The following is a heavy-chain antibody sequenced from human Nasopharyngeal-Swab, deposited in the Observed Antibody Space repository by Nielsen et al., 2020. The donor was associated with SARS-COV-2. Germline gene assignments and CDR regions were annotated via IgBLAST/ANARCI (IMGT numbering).Heavy chain of an antibody. V-gene: IGHV1-2*06. CDR3: ARDDGDVPGVTGSGPPGGF. Sequence: ASVKVSCKASGYSFTAKYLHWVRQAPGQGLEWMGRINPDSGGTYYAQKFQGRVTMTRDTSISTAYMELRRLRSDDTAVYYCARDDGDVPGVTGSGPPGGFWGQGTLVTVSS. D-gene: IGHD2-8*01. J-gene: IGHJ4*02. CDR1: GYSFTAKY. CDR2: INPDSGGT.